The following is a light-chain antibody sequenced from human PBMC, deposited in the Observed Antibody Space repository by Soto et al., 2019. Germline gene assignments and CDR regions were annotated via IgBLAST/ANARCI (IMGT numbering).Light chain of an antibody. CDR2: GAS. CDR1: QSVSSN. Sequence: EIVMTQSPATLSVSPGERATLSCRASQSVSSNLDWYQQKPGQAPRLLIYGASTSATVIPARFSGSGSGTEFTLNISSMQSEDFAVYYCQQYNNWPRTFGQGTKVEIK. J-gene: IGKJ1*01. CDR3: QQYNNWPRT. V-gene: IGKV3-15*01.